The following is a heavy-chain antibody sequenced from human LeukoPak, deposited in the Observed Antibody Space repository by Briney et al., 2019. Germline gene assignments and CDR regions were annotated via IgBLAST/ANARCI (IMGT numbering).Heavy chain of an antibody. CDR1: GYTFTGYY. CDR3: ASASAYYYYSSGFYYFDY. J-gene: IGHJ4*02. Sequence: GASVKVSCKASGYTFTGYYMHWVRQAPGQGLGWVGWMNPKSGNTRYAQKFQGRVTMTKKTSIGTAYMELSSLTSEDTAVYYCASASAYYYYSSGFYYFDYWGQGALVTVSS. V-gene: IGHV1-8*02. D-gene: IGHD3-22*01. CDR2: MNPKSGNT.